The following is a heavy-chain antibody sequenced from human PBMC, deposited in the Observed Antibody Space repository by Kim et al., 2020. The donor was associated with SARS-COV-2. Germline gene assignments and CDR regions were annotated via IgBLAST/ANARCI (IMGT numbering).Heavy chain of an antibody. V-gene: IGHV3-23*01. CDR1: GFSFSSYV. Sequence: GGSLRLSCATSGFSFSSYVMSWVRQAPGKGLEWVSGIIDSGGKTYYADSLKGRFTISRDNSKSTLYLQMNSLRDDDTAVYYCAKGVPGIAVGTTVAALDIWGQGTLVTVSS. CDR2: IIDSGGKT. CDR3: AKGVPGIAVGTTVAALDI. J-gene: IGHJ3*02. D-gene: IGHD1-26*01.